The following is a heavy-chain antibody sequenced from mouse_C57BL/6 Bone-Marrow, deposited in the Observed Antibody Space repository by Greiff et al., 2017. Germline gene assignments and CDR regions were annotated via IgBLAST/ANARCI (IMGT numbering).Heavy chain of an antibody. Sequence: VQLQQPGAELVKPGASVKLSCKASGYTFTSYWMHWVKQRPGLGLEWIGRIVPNSGGTKYNEKLKSKVTLTVDKPSSTAYMQLSSQTSACSAFYNSTRGYYGSSCWCCDVWGKGTTVTVAT. CDR1: GYTFTSYW. J-gene: IGHJ1*03. D-gene: IGHD1-1*01. CDR2: IVPNSGGT. CDR3: TRGYYGSSCWCCDV. V-gene: IGHV1-72*01.